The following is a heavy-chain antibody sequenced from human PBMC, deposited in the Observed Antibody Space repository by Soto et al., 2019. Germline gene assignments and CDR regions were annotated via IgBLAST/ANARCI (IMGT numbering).Heavy chain of an antibody. CDR3: ARVDIDHWNDLSLRGAFDI. J-gene: IGHJ3*02. CDR1: GGTFSSYA. CDR2: IIPIFGTV. V-gene: IGHV1-69*01. Sequence: QVQLVQSGAEVKKPGSSVKVSCKASGGTFSSYAISWVRQAPGQGLEWMGGIIPIFGTVNYAQKFQGRVTITADEYTSTAYMELSSLRSEDTAVYYCARVDIDHWNDLSLRGAFDIWGQGTMVTVSS. D-gene: IGHD1-1*01.